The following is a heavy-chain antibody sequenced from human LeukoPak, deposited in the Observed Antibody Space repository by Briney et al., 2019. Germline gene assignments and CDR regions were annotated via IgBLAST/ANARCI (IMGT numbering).Heavy chain of an antibody. CDR1: GGSFSGYY. J-gene: IGHJ4*02. V-gene: IGHV4-34*01. D-gene: IGHD2-8*01. Sequence: PSETLSLTCAVYGGSFSGYYWSWIRQPPGKGLEWIGEINHSGSTNYNPSLKSRVTISVDTSKNQFSLKLSSVTAADTAVYYCARGRGLFIVLVVYAKTLFDYWGQGTLVTVSS. CDR3: ARGRGLFIVLVVYAKTLFDY. CDR2: INHSGST.